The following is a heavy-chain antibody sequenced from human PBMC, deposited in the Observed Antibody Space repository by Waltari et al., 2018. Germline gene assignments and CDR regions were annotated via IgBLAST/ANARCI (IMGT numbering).Heavy chain of an antibody. CDR1: GYTFTSYY. V-gene: IGHV1-46*01. Sequence: QVQLVQSGAEVKKPGASVKVSCKASGYTFTSYYMHWVRQAPGQGLAWMGRVNPSGGRTSNAQKFQGRGTMTRDTSTSTVYMELSSLRSEDTAVYYWARGGSGSYLYGMDVWGQGTTVTVSS. CDR3: ARGGSGSYLYGMDV. J-gene: IGHJ6*02. CDR2: VNPSGGRT. D-gene: IGHD3-10*01.